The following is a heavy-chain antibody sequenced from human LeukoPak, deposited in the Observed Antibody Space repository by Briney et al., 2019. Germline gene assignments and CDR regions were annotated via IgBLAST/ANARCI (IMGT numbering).Heavy chain of an antibody. J-gene: IGHJ4*02. D-gene: IGHD1-26*01. CDR3: ARGRPYSGGYHLDY. V-gene: IGHV4-39*02. Sequence: SETLSLTCTVSGDSTSSDRYYGGWVRQPPGKGLEWIVNIYYSGSTYYNPPLKSRVTMSVDTSKNQFFLKLNSVTAADTAVYYCARGRPYSGGYHLDYWGQGTLVTVSA. CDR1: GDSTSSDRYY. CDR2: IYYSGST.